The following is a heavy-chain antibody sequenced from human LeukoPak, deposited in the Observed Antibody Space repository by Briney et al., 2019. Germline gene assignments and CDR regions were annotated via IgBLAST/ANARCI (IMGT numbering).Heavy chain of an antibody. CDR1: GGSISSYY. D-gene: IGHD2/OR15-2a*01. CDR2: IYYSGST. CDR3: AREGISRSHYYFDY. V-gene: IGHV4-59*01. J-gene: IGHJ4*02. Sequence: SQTLSLTCTVSGGSISSYYWSWIRQPPGKGPEWIGYIYYSGSTNYNPSLKSRVTISVDTSKNQFSLKLSSVTAADTAVYYCAREGISRSHYYFDYWGQGTLVTVSS.